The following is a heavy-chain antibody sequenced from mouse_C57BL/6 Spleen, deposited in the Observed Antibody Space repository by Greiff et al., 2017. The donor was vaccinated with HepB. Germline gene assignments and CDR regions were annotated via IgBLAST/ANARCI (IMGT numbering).Heavy chain of an antibody. CDR2: ISDGGSYT. D-gene: IGHD2-4*01. V-gene: IGHV5-4*01. Sequence: VQLKESGGGLVKPGGSLKLSCAASGFTFSSYAMSWVRQTPEKRLEWVATISDGGSYTYYPDNVKGRFTISRDNAKNNLYLQMSHLKSEDTAMYYCARGGYDYDVVDYWGQGTTLTVSS. CDR3: ARGGYDYDVVDY. J-gene: IGHJ2*01. CDR1: GFTFSSYA.